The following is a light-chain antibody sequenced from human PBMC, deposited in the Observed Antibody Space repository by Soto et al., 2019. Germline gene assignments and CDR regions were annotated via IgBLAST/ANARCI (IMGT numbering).Light chain of an antibody. V-gene: IGKV3-15*01. J-gene: IGKJ2*01. Sequence: IVLTQSPVTLSVSPGVGASLSCRASQTVGSNFAWYQQKPGQAPRLPSYGAATRATGVPDRFSGSRSGTDFSPTIDNLQSDDFAVYASQHHLDWPVTVGQGT. CDR3: QHHLDWPVT. CDR2: GAA. CDR1: QTVGSN.